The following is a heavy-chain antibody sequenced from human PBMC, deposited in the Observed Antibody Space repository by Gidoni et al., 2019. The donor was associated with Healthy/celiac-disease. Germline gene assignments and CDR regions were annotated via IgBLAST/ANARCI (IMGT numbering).Heavy chain of an antibody. J-gene: IGHJ4*02. CDR1: GGSIRSYY. CDR2: INYSGST. Sequence: QVQLQESGPGLVKPSETLSLTCTVSGGSIRSYYLSWIRQPPGKGLEWIGYINYSGSTNYNPSLKSRVTISVDTSKNQFSLKLSSVTAADTAVYYCARDAGTINDYGGLQAGGYFDYWGQGTLVTVSS. V-gene: IGHV4-59*01. CDR3: ARDAGTINDYGGLQAGGYFDY. D-gene: IGHD4-17*01.